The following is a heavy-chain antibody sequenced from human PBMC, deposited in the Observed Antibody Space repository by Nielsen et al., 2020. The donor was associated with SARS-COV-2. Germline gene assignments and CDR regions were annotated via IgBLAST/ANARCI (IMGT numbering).Heavy chain of an antibody. D-gene: IGHD4-17*01. CDR3: ASWGYGDYGDY. CDR2: ISAYNGNT. Sequence: ASVKVSCKASGYTFTSYDINGVRQAPGQGLEWMGWISAYNGNTNYAQKLQGRVTMTTDTSTSTAYMELRSLRSDDTAVYYCASWGYGDYGDYWGQGTLVTVSS. V-gene: IGHV1-18*01. CDR1: GYTFTSYD. J-gene: IGHJ4*02.